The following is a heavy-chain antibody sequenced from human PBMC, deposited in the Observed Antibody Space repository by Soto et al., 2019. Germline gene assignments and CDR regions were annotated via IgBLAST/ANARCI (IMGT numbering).Heavy chain of an antibody. CDR3: AKSATAYSSSWYGY. Sequence: EVQLVESGGGLVQPGRSLRLSCAASGFTFDDYAMHWVRQAPGKGLEWVSGISWNSGSIGYADSVKGRFTISRDNAKNSLYLQMNSLRAEDTALYYCAKSATAYSSSWYGYWGQGTLVTVSS. D-gene: IGHD6-13*01. CDR2: ISWNSGSI. J-gene: IGHJ4*02. CDR1: GFTFDDYA. V-gene: IGHV3-9*01.